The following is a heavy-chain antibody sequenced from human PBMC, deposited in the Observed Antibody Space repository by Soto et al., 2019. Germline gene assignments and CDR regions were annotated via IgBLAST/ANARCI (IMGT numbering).Heavy chain of an antibody. D-gene: IGHD1-26*01. CDR1: GFTFSSNW. Sequence: GGSLRLSCAASGFTFSSNWMSWVRQAPGKGLEWVANIKQDGSEKYYVDSVTGRFTISRDNAKNSLYLQMDSLRAGDTAVYYCARLHLLGVTTGGQFDYRGQRTLVPVS. J-gene: IGHJ4*02. V-gene: IGHV3-7*01. CDR2: IKQDGSEK. CDR3: ARLHLLGVTTGGQFDY.